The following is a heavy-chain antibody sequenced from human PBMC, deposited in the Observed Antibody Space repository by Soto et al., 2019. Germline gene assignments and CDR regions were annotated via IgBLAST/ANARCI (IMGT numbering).Heavy chain of an antibody. J-gene: IGHJ4*02. CDR3: AKVAESQHLVSRGRFDS. CDR1: GFNFGDYA. Sequence: EVRLVESGGGLVQPGRSLRLSCVASGFNFGDYAMHWVRQAPGKGLEWVSSISYPSGSIAYVASVKGRFTISRDNAKNSLFLEMNSLRPEDTAFYFCAKVAESQHLVSRGRFDSWGQGTGVTGSS. V-gene: IGHV3-9*01. D-gene: IGHD6-6*01. CDR2: ISYPSGSI.